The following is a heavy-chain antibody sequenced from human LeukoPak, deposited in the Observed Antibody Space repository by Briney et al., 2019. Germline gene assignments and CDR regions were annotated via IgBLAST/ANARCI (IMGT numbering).Heavy chain of an antibody. D-gene: IGHD5-18*01. J-gene: IGHJ4*02. Sequence: GGSLRLSCVASGFTFSSYAMSWVRQAPGKGLEWVSSISGSGDSTYYVDSVKGRFTISRDNSKNTLYLQMNSLRAEDTAVYYCAKDGYSYGYPFDYWGQGTLVAVSS. CDR2: ISGSGDST. V-gene: IGHV3-23*01. CDR3: AKDGYSYGYPFDY. CDR1: GFTFSSYA.